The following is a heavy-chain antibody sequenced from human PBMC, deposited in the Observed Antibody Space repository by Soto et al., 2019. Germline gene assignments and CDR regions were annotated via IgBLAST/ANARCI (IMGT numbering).Heavy chain of an antibody. CDR1: GYTFTSHY. D-gene: IGHD2-15*01. CDR3: AREVGGDIVALVGATDHNFNGDYFDY. J-gene: IGHJ4*02. V-gene: IGHV1-46*01. Sequence: GQLVQSGAEVRKPGASVKVSCKASGYTFTSHYIHWVRQAPGQGLEWMGIINPRDGTTIYAQKFQGRVTVTRDTSTTTVYMELSSLKSEDTAVFYCAREVGGDIVALVGATDHNFNGDYFDYWGQGTLVTVSS. CDR2: INPRDGTT.